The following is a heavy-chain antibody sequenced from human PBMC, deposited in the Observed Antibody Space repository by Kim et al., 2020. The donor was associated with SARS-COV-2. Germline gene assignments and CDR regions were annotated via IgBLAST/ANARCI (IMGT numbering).Heavy chain of an antibody. Sequence: SVKVSCKASGGTFSSYAISWVRQAPGQGLEWMGRIIPILGIANYAQKFQGRVTITADKSTSTAYMELSSLRSEDTAVYYCARSGYCSGGSCYSPGPGAFDIWGQGTMVTVSS. CDR3: ARSGYCSGGSCYSPGPGAFDI. V-gene: IGHV1-69*04. J-gene: IGHJ3*02. CDR2: IIPILGIA. D-gene: IGHD2-15*01. CDR1: GGTFSSYA.